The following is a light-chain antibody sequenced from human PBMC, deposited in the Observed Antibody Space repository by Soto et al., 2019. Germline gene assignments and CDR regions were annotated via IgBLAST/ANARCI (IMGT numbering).Light chain of an antibody. CDR3: QQYNDWPLR. Sequence: IVMTQSPATLSVSPGERATLSCRASQSISSDVAWYRQKPGQPPTLILYGASTRAIGIRARFSGSGSGTEFTLTINSLQSEDCGTYYCQQYNDWPLRFGGGTKVEIK. CDR1: QSISSD. CDR2: GAS. V-gene: IGKV3-15*01. J-gene: IGKJ4*02.